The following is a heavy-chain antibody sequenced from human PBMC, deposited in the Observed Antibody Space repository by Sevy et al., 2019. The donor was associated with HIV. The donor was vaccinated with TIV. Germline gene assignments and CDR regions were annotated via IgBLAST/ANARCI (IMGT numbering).Heavy chain of an antibody. J-gene: IGHJ5*02. Sequence: GGSLRLSCAASGFTFSDYWMHWVRQAPGKGLVWVSRINSDGSSTSYAVSVKGRFTISRDNAKNTLHLQMNSLRAEDTAVYYCARDRYYYDRSGYFLGRWFDPWGQGTLVTVSS. CDR1: GFTFSDYW. V-gene: IGHV3-74*01. CDR2: INSDGSST. D-gene: IGHD3-22*01. CDR3: ARDRYYYDRSGYFLGRWFDP.